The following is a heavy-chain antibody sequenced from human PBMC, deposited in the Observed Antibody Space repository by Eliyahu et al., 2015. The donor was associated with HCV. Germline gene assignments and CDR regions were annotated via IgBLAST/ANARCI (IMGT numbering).Heavy chain of an antibody. D-gene: IGHD1-14*01. V-gene: IGHV4-34*01. CDR1: GSSLTGXF. CDR2: VDHNGGT. CDR3: ARGYRRHDY. J-gene: IGHJ4*02. Sequence: QVQLQQWGAGLLKPSETLSLTCDVYGSSLTGXFWSWIRQSPDKGLEWIXEVDHNGGTNYNPSLQGRVIISIDMSQRQFSLRLTSVTAADTAVYFCARGYRRHDYWGQGTLVAVSS.